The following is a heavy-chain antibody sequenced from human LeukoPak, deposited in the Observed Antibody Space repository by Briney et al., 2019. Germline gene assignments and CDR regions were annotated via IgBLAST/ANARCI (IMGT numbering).Heavy chain of an antibody. Sequence: ASVKVSCKASGYTFTSYYMHWVRQAPGQGLEWMGIINPSGGSTSYAQKFQGRVTMTRDTSTSTVYMELSSLRSEDTAVYYCARASITMIGPLGLDDYWGQGTLVTVSS. CDR1: GYTFTSYY. V-gene: IGHV1-46*01. D-gene: IGHD3-22*01. CDR3: ARASITMIGPLGLDDY. J-gene: IGHJ4*02. CDR2: INPSGGST.